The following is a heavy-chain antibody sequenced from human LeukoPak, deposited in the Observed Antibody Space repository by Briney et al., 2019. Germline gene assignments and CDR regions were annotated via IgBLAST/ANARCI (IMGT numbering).Heavy chain of an antibody. J-gene: IGHJ3*02. V-gene: IGHV4-4*09. Sequence: PSETLSLTCTVSGGSISSYYWSWIRQPPGKGLEWIGYIYTSGSTNYNPSLKSRVTISVDTSKNQFSLKLSSVTAADTAVYYCARRRDDPFDIWGQGTMVTVSS. CDR1: GGSISSYY. CDR3: ARRRDDPFDI. CDR2: IYTSGST.